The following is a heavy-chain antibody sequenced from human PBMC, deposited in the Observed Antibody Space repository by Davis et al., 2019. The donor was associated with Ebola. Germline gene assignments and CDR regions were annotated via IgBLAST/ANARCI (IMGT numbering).Heavy chain of an antibody. J-gene: IGHJ4*02. D-gene: IGHD5-12*01. V-gene: IGHV3-43*01. CDR1: GFSFDDHT. Sequence: GESLKISCAASGFSFDDHTMHWVRQVPGKGLEWVSLITWNGGSTSYVDSVKGRFTISRDNSRSSLYLQMNSLRTEDTAFYYCASRGFSGYWLGLDYWGRGTLVTVSS. CDR2: ITWNGGST. CDR3: ASRGFSGYWLGLDY.